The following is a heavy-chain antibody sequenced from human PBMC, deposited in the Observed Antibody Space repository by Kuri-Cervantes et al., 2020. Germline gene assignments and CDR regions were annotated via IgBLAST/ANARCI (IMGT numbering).Heavy chain of an antibody. Sequence: SETLSLTCSVSGGSINNYYWSWIRQSPGRGLEWIGYILYSGTTNYTPSLKSRVTISVDTSRNEFSLKLSSVTAADTAVYYCARVAGWEYSYGNFDTWGQGILVTVSS. J-gene: IGHJ4*02. CDR3: ARVAGWEYSYGNFDT. D-gene: IGHD5-18*01. CDR2: ILYSGTT. CDR1: GGSINNYY. V-gene: IGHV4-59*01.